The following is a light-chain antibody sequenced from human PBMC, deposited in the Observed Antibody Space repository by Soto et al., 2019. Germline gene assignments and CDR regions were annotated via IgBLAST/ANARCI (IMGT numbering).Light chain of an antibody. J-gene: IGKJ5*01. CDR2: DAS. Sequence: VLTQPPGTLSLSPGERATLSCRASQSVSSSYFAWYQQKPGQAPNLLIYDASNRATGIPARFSGSGSGTDFTLTISSLEPEDFAVYCCQLRSNWPLTFAQGGRLET. CDR3: QLRSNWPLT. CDR1: QSVSSSY. V-gene: IGKV3-11*01.